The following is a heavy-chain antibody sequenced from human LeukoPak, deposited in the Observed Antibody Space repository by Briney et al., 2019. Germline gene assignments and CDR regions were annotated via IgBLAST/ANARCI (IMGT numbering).Heavy chain of an antibody. CDR3: ARQVPGNWYFDL. CDR1: GGSISSYY. Sequence: PSETLSLTCTVSGGSISSYYWSWIRQPPGKGPEWIGYIYYSGSTNYNPSLKSRVTISVDTSKNQFSLKLSSVTAADTAVYYCARQVPGNWYFDLWGRGTLVTVSS. J-gene: IGHJ2*01. V-gene: IGHV4-59*08. CDR2: IYYSGST.